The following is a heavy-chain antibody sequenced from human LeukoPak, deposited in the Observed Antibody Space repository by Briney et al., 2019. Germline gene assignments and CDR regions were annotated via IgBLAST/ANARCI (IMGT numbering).Heavy chain of an antibody. D-gene: IGHD3-16*02. V-gene: IGHV2-5*02. J-gene: IGHJ4*02. CDR2: IYWDDDK. CDR3: THSVIRQFWITNSD. Sequence: SGPTLVKPTQTLTLTCTFSGFSLSTSGVGVGWIRQPPGKALEWLALIYWDDDKRYRPSLKSRLTITKDTSKNQVVLTMTKVDPVDTATYFCTHSVIRQFWITNSDWGQGTLVTVSS. CDR1: GFSLSTSGVG.